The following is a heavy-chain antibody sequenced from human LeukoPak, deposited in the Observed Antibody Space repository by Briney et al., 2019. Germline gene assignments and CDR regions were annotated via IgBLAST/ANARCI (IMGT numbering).Heavy chain of an antibody. V-gene: IGHV1-18*01. Sequence: ASVKVSCKASGYTFTSYGISWVRQAPGQGLEWMGRISAYNGNTNYAQKLQGRVTMTTDTSTSTAYMELRSLRSDDTAVYYCARTYCSGGSCYARSDYWGQGTLVTVSS. D-gene: IGHD2-15*01. CDR3: ARTYCSGGSCYARSDY. J-gene: IGHJ4*02. CDR2: ISAYNGNT. CDR1: GYTFTSYG.